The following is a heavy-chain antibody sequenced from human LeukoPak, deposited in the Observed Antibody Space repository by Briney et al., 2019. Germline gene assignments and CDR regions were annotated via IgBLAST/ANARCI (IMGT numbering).Heavy chain of an antibody. V-gene: IGHV3-23*01. CDR2: VRGSGTDT. D-gene: IGHD5-12*01. Sequence: PGGSLRLSCAASGFTFSTYAMTWVRQAPGKGLELVSAVRGSGTDTYYADSVKGRFTISRDNSKNTLYLQMNRLRAEDTAIYYCAKTSRRDSAYDSPFDYWGQGTLVTVSS. CDR3: AKTSRRDSAYDSPFDY. CDR1: GFTFSTYA. J-gene: IGHJ4*02.